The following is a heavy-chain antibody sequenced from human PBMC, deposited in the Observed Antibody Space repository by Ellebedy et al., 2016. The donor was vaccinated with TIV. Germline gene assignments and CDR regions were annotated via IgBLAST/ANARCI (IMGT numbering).Heavy chain of an antibody. Sequence: MPSETLSLTCAVSGGSISSSNWWSWVRQPPGKGLEWTGEIYHSGSTNYNPSLKSRVTISVDKSKNQFSLKLSSVTAADTAVYYCATRGYSYGYPPDDYWGQGTLVTVSS. CDR2: IYHSGST. D-gene: IGHD5-18*01. J-gene: IGHJ4*02. V-gene: IGHV4-4*02. CDR1: GGSISSSNW. CDR3: ATRGYSYGYPPDDY.